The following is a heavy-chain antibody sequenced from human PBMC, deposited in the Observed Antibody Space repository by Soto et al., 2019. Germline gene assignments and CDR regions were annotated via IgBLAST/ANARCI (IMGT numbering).Heavy chain of an antibody. CDR1: GGSFSGYY. Sequence: QVQLQQWGAGLLKPSETLSLTCAVYGGSFSGYYWSWIRQPPGKGLEWIGEINHSGSTNYNPSLKSRVPISVDTSKNQFSLKLSSVTAADTAVYYCARVGDYGDYVRGGNWFDPWGQGTLVTVSS. CDR3: ARVGDYGDYVRGGNWFDP. J-gene: IGHJ5*02. CDR2: INHSGST. V-gene: IGHV4-34*01. D-gene: IGHD4-17*01.